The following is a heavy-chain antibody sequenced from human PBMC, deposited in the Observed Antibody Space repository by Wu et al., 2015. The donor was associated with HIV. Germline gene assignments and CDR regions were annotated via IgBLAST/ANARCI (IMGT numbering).Heavy chain of an antibody. Sequence: QVHFLQSGAQVKKPGASVRVSCKVSGNSLSELSIHWVRQAPGRSLEWMAGFNPEDGGTLFAQKFHDRLILTEDSSSDTAYLEVRSLRSDDTAVYFCTTGGEKRGIKLYDYGRFDPVGPGNPNPPSPQ. CDR2: FNPEDGGT. CDR3: TTGGEKRGIKLYDYGRFDP. CDR1: GNSLSELS. D-gene: IGHD3-16*01. J-gene: IGHJ5*02. V-gene: IGHV1-24*01.